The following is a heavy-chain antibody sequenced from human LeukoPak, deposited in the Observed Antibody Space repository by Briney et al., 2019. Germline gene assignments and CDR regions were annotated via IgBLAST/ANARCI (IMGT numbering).Heavy chain of an antibody. Sequence: PSETLSLTCTVSGGSISSYYWSWIRQPPGKGLEWIGYIYYSGSTNYNPSLKSRVTISVDTSENQFSLKLSFVTAAGTAVYYCARHEYNYGSGTYYYYGMDVWGQGTTVTVAS. V-gene: IGHV4-59*08. CDR2: IYYSGST. J-gene: IGHJ6*02. CDR1: GGSISSYY. CDR3: ARHEYNYGSGTYYYYGMDV. D-gene: IGHD3-10*01.